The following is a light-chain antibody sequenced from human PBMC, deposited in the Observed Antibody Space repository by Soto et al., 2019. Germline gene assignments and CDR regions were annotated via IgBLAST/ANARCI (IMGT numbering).Light chain of an antibody. CDR3: QQSYSTPPWT. J-gene: IGKJ1*01. V-gene: IGKV1-39*01. CDR1: QSIRSY. Sequence: DIQLTQSPSSLSASVGDKVTITCRASQSIRSYLNWVQQKPGKAPKLLIYDASSLQTGVPSRFSGSGSGTDFSLTISSLQPEDFATYYCQQSYSTPPWTFGQGPKVDIK. CDR2: DAS.